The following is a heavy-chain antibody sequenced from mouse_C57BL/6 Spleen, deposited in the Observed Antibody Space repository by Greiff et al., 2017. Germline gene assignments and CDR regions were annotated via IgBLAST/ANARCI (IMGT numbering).Heavy chain of an antibody. V-gene: IGHV1-69*01. CDR1: GYTFTSYW. D-gene: IGHD3-2*02. CDR2: IDPSDSYT. J-gene: IGHJ3*01. CDR3: ARELRLGAY. Sequence: VQLQQPGAELVMPGASVKLSCKASGYTFTSYWMHWVKQRPGQGLEWIGEIDPSDSYTNYNQKFKGKSTLTVDTSSSTAYMQLSSLTSEDSAVYYCARELRLGAYWGQGTLVTVSA.